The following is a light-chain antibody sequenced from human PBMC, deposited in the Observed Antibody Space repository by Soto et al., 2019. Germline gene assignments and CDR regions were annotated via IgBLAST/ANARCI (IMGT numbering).Light chain of an antibody. CDR1: QSVSIS. Sequence: DIVMTQSPGTLSVSPGERATLSCGASQSVSISLAWYQQKPGQAPRLLIYGASTRATGIPARFSGSGSGTEFTLIISSLQSEDFAVYYCQQYHKWPPYTFGQGTKLEIK. V-gene: IGKV3-15*01. CDR3: QQYHKWPPYT. CDR2: GAS. J-gene: IGKJ2*01.